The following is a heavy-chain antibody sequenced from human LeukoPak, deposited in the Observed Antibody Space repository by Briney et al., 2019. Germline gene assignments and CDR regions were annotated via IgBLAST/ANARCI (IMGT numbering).Heavy chain of an antibody. CDR3: ARHNSDCSGGSCYSFYYYGIDV. J-gene: IGHJ6*02. D-gene: IGHD2-15*01. V-gene: IGHV3-66*04. Sequence: PGGSLRLFCAASGFTLSSNYMSWVRQARGKGLEGVSVIYSGGNKYYADSVKGIFTISRDNAKNSLYLQMNSLRAEDTAVYYCARHNSDCSGGSCYSFYYYGIDVWGQGTTVTVSS. CDR1: GFTLSSNY. CDR2: IYSGGNK.